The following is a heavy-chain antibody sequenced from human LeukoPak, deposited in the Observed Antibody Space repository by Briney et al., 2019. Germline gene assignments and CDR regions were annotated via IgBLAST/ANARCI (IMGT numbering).Heavy chain of an antibody. J-gene: IGHJ5*02. D-gene: IGHD4-11*01. CDR2: IIPIFGTA. CDR1: GGTFSSYA. CDR3: ASHDYSNYGWFDP. Sequence: ASVKVSCKASGGTFSSYAISWVRQAPGQGLEWMGGIIPIFGTANYAQKFQGRVTITTDESTSTAYMGLSSLRSEDTAVYYCASHDYSNYGWFDPWGQGTLVTVSS. V-gene: IGHV1-69*05.